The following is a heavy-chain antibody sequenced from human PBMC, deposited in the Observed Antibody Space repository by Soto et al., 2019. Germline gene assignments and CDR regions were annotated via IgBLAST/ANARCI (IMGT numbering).Heavy chain of an antibody. CDR3: ARGGFYDTGGYNPRGDYYVLDV. Sequence: KPSETLSLTCSVSGYSISSGGYYWNWIRQHPGQGLEWIGYIYYGGSTSYNPSLKRRGTMSIDASENQFSLKLTSVTAADTAVYYCARGGFYDTGGYNPRGDYYVLDVWGQGTTVTVSS. D-gene: IGHD3-22*01. CDR1: GYSISSGGYY. J-gene: IGHJ6*02. CDR2: IYYGGST. V-gene: IGHV4-31*02.